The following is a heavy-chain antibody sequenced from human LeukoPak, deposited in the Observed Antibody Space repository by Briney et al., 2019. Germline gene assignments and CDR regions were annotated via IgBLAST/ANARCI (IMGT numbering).Heavy chain of an antibody. V-gene: IGHV4-59*01. D-gene: IGHD6-13*01. CDR3: ARTAAALAIPDY. J-gene: IGHJ4*02. CDR1: GGSISSYY. CDR2: IYYSGST. Sequence: SETLSLTCTVSGGSISSYYWSWIRQPPGKGLEWIGYIYYSGSTNYNPSLKSRVTISVDTSKNQFSLKLSSVTAADTAVCYCARTAAALAIPDYWGQGTLVTVSS.